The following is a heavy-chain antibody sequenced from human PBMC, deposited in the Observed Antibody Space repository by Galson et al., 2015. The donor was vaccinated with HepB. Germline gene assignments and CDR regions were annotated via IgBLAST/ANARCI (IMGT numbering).Heavy chain of an antibody. D-gene: IGHD3-9*01. J-gene: IGHJ4*02. V-gene: IGHV1-69*13. CDR2: ITPMFGRA. Sequence: SVKVSCKASGGTFRRYAISWVRQAPGQGLEWMGGITPMFGRANYAQKFQGRVTITADESTSTAYMGLSSLRSDDTAVYYCARDNPQPWYFDWLLLFDYWGQGTLVTVSS. CDR1: GGTFRRYA. CDR3: ARDNPQPWYFDWLLLFDY.